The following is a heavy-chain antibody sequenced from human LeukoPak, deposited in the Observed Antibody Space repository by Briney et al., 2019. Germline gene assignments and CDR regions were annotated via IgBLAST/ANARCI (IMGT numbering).Heavy chain of an antibody. CDR3: VRGSSGTVVRGVAWAWFDP. D-gene: IGHD3-10*01. CDR2: IHKDGSEK. Sequence: GGSLRLSCVAPGFTFRNYWMTWVRQAPGKGLEWGANIHKDGSEKYFVASVRGRFTISRDNAKDSLYLQMSSLRAEDTAVYYCVRGSSGTVVRGVAWAWFDPWGQGTLVTVSS. CDR1: GFTFRNYW. V-gene: IGHV3-7*03. J-gene: IGHJ5*02.